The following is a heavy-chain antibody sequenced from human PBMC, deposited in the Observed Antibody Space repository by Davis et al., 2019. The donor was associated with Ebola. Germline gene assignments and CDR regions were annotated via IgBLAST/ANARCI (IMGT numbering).Heavy chain of an antibody. CDR1: GGSMNNYY. D-gene: IGHD3-16*02. J-gene: IGHJ4*02. Sequence: GSLRLSCNVSGGSMNNYYWSWIRQAPGKALECIGYVYYIGSTTYNPSLRSRATISVDTSKNQFSLRLTSVTAADTAVYYCARLSGQPPTRKHFFDYWGQGTLITVSS. CDR2: VYYIGST. CDR3: ARLSGQPPTRKHFFDY. V-gene: IGHV4-59*08.